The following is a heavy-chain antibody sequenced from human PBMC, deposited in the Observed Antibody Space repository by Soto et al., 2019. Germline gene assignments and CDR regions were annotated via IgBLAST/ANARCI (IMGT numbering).Heavy chain of an antibody. V-gene: IGHV3-33*01. CDR2: IWYDGSKA. CDR1: GFTFRNYG. Sequence: QVQLVESGGGMVQPGKSLRLSCGASGFTFRNYGMHWVRQAPGKGLEWVALIWYDGSKAYYAESVKGRFTISRDNIKNTLYLHMDSPRVEDTAVYYCVRDWNSGGSSDWGQGTLVTVSS. J-gene: IGHJ1*01. D-gene: IGHD1-26*01. CDR3: VRDWNSGGSSD.